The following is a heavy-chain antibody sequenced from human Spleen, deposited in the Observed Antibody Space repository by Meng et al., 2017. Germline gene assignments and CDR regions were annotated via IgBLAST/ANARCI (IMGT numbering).Heavy chain of an antibody. CDR1: GYNFASNW. D-gene: IGHD6-19*01. CDR2: IYPANSDT. Sequence: KVSCKGSGYNFASNWIAWVRQMPGKGLDWMGIIYPANSDTTYSPSFQGQVTISADKSIRTAYLQWRSLKASDTAMYYCARTVYNSGWRFQHWGQGTLVTVSS. CDR3: ARTVYNSGWRFQH. J-gene: IGHJ1*01. V-gene: IGHV5-51*01.